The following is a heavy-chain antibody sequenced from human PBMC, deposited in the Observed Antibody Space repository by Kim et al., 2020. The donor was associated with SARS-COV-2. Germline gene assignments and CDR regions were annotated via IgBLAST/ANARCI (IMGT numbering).Heavy chain of an antibody. CDR1: GYTFTSYD. J-gene: IGHJ6*02. D-gene: IGHD3-9*01. CDR2: MNPNSGNT. CDR3: ARDLNYYDILTGYWGGMDV. V-gene: IGHV1-8*01. Sequence: ASVKVSCKASGYTFTSYDINWVRQATGQGLEWMGWMNPNSGNTGYAQKFQGRVTMTRNTSISTAYMELSSLRSEDTAVYYCARDLNYYDILTGYWGGMDVWGPGTTVTVSS.